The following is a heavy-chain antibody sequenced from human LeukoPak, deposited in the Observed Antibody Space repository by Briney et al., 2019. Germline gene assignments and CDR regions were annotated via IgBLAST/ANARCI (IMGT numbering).Heavy chain of an antibody. D-gene: IGHD6-13*01. V-gene: IGHV4-34*01. Sequence: SETLSLTCAVYGGSFSGYYWSWIRQPPGKGLEWIGEINHSGSTNYNPSLKSRVTISVDTSKNQFSLKLSSVTAADTAVYYCARGRYSSSWTRGLFDYWGQGTLVTVSS. CDR1: GGSFSGYY. CDR2: INHSGST. J-gene: IGHJ4*02. CDR3: ARGRYSSSWTRGLFDY.